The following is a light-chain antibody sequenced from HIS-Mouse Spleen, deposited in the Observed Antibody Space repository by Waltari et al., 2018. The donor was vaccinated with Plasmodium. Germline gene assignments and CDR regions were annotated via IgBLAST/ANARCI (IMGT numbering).Light chain of an antibody. CDR3: QQYNSYSWT. CDR2: KAS. V-gene: IGKV1-5*03. CDR1: KSISSR. Sequence: DIQMTQSPSTLSASVGDRVTITCRASKSISSRLAWYQQKPGKAPKLLIYKASSLESGGPSRFSGSGSGTEFTLTISSLQPDDFATYYCQQYNSYSWTFGQGTKVEIK. J-gene: IGKJ1*01.